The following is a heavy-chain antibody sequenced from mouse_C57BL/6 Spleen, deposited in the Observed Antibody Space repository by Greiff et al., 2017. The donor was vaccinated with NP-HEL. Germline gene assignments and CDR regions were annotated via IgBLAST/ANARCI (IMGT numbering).Heavy chain of an antibody. CDR3: ARHLYYGSSLDY. CDR1: GYTFTDYN. J-gene: IGHJ2*01. D-gene: IGHD1-1*01. CDR2: INPNNGGT. V-gene: IGHV1-22*01. Sequence: EVQLQQSGPELVKPGASVKMSCKASGYTFTDYNMHWVKQSHGKSLEWIGYINPNNGGTSYKQKFKGKATLTVNKSSSTAYMELRSLTSEDSAVYYCARHLYYGSSLDYWGQGTTLTVSS.